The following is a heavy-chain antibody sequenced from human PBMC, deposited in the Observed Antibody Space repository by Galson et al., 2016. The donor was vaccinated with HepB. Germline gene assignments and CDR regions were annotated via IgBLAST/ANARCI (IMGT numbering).Heavy chain of an antibody. Sequence: ETLSLTCAVSGGSISTSTYYWVWIRQPPGKGLEWIGSIFYSGNTYYNSSLTGRVTMSVDTSMNQFSLKLSSVTAADTAVYFCATLPNPSYAHGGSNFFDYWGQGTRVTVSS. CDR3: ATLPNPSYAHGGSNFFDY. J-gene: IGHJ4*02. D-gene: IGHD2-2*01. CDR2: IFYSGNT. V-gene: IGHV4-39*01. CDR1: GGSISTSTYY.